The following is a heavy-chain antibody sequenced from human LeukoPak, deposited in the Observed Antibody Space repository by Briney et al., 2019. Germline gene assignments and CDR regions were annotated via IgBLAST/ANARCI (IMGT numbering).Heavy chain of an antibody. Sequence: SETLSLTCTVSGGSISSSSYYWGWIRQPPGKGLEWIGSIYYSGSTYYNPSLKSRVTISVDTSKNQFSLKLSSVTAADTAVYYCARGRHSYYYGSGRLTEYYFDYWGQGTLVTVSS. CDR2: IYYSGST. J-gene: IGHJ4*02. CDR1: GGSISSSSYY. CDR3: ARGRHSYYYGSGRLTEYYFDY. D-gene: IGHD3-10*01. V-gene: IGHV4-39*07.